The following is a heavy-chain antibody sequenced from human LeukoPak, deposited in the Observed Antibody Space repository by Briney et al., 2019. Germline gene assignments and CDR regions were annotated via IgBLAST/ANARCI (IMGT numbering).Heavy chain of an antibody. Sequence: SETLSLTCTVSGGSISSGDYYWSWIRQPPGKGLEWIGYIYYSGSTYYNPSLKSRVTISVDTSKNQFSLKLSSVTAADTAVYYCARHSLGYCSSTSCYDLIGWFDPWGQGTLVTVSS. CDR1: GGSISSGDYY. J-gene: IGHJ5*02. D-gene: IGHD2-2*01. CDR3: ARHSLGYCSSTSCYDLIGWFDP. CDR2: IYYSGST. V-gene: IGHV4-30-4*01.